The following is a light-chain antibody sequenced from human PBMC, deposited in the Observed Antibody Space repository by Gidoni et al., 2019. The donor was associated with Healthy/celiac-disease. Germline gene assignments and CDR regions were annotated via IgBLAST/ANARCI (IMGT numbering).Light chain of an antibody. CDR2: AAS. Sequence: DIQMTPSPSSLSASVGDRVTITCRASQSISSYLNWYQQKPGKAPKLLIYAASSLQSGVPSRSSGSGSGTDFTLTISSLQPEDFATYYCQQSYSTLCSFGQGTKLEIK. CDR3: QQSYSTLCS. CDR1: QSISSY. V-gene: IGKV1-39*01. J-gene: IGKJ2*04.